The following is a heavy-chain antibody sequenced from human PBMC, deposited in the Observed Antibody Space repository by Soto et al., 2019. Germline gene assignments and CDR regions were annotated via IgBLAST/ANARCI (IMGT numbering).Heavy chain of an antibody. Sequence: QVQLVESGGGVVQPGRSLRLSCAASGFTFSSYAMHWVHQAPGKELEWVAVISYDGSNKYYADSVKGRFTISRDNSKNTLYLQMNSLRAEDTAVFYCAREGLARYYFDYWGQVTLVTVSS. D-gene: IGHD2-21*01. CDR3: AREGLARYYFDY. CDR1: GFTFSSYA. J-gene: IGHJ4*02. CDR2: ISYDGSNK. V-gene: IGHV3-30-3*01.